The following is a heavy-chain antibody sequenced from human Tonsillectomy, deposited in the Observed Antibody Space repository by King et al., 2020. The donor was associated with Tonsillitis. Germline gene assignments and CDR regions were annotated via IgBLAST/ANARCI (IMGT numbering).Heavy chain of an antibody. CDR2: ISYDGSSE. Sequence: VQLVESGGGVVQPGRSLRLSCAASGFTFSYYAMHWVRQAPGKGLEWVAVISYDGSSEYYADSVKGRFTISKDNSNNTLYVQMNTLRAEDTAVYYCARGLAIADPFDYWGQRTLVTVSS. D-gene: IGHD2-21*01. CDR3: ARGLAIADPFDY. CDR1: GFTFSYYA. V-gene: IGHV3-30*04. J-gene: IGHJ4*02.